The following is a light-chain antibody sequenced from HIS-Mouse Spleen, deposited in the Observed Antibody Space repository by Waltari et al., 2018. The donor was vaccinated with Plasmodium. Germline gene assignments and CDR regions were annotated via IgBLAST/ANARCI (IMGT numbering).Light chain of an antibody. V-gene: IGLV2-23*03. CDR1: SSDVGRYNL. Sequence: QSALTQPASVSGSPGQSITIACTGTSSDVGRYNLVSWYQQPPGKAHKLMIYEGSKRPSGVSNRFSGSKSGNTASLTISGLQAEDEADYYCCSYAGSSTFVFGGGTKLTVL. CDR3: CSYAGSSTFV. J-gene: IGLJ3*02. CDR2: EGS.